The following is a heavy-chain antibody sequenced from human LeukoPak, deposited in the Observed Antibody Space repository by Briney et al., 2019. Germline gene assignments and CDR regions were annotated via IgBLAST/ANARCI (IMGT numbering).Heavy chain of an antibody. V-gene: IGHV4-59*11. CDR3: ARAGQGYCSSASCFLSLDY. D-gene: IGHD2-2*01. CDR1: DDSIKSHF. Sequence: PSETLSLTCTVSDDSIKSHFWTWIRQPPGKGLEWIGEIYHSGSTNYNPSLKSRVTISVDKSKNQFSLKLNSVTAADTAVYYCARAGQGYCSSASCFLSLDYWGQGTLVTVSS. CDR2: IYHSGST. J-gene: IGHJ4*02.